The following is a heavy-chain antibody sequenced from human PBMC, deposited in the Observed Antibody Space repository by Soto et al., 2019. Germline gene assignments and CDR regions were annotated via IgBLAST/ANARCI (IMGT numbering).Heavy chain of an antibody. J-gene: IGHJ6*02. Sequence: PWGSLRLSCTGSGFTFGDFGMSWFRQAPGKGLEWLSFIRSKGYGGTTESAASVRGRFITSRDDSKSIAYLQMNSLKTEDTAVYYCASLTSWSQEYYYGMDVWGQGTTVTVSS. CDR3: ASLTSWSQEYYYGMDV. CDR2: IRSKGYGGTT. D-gene: IGHD2-2*01. CDR1: GFTFGDFG. V-gene: IGHV3-49*03.